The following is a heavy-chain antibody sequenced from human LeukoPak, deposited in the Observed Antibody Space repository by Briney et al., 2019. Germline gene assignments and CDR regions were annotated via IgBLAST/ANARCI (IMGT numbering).Heavy chain of an antibody. V-gene: IGHV3-21*01. D-gene: IGHD3-22*01. CDR1: GFTFSSCS. Sequence: GGSLRLSCAASGFTFSSCSMSWVRQAPGKGLEWVSSISSDSSYVYYAASMKHQFTSSRNNARNSLYLQTNSLRAEDTAVYYCARAYDSSGYYWRMFDYWGQGALVTVSS. CDR2: ISSDSSYV. J-gene: IGHJ4*02. CDR3: ARAYDSSGYYWRMFDY.